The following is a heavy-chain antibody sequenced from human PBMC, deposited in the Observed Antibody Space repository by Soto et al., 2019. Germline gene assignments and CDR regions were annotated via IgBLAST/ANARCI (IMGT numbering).Heavy chain of an antibody. CDR1: GDSVPTNSAV. Sequence: SQSLSLPGASSGDSVPTNSAVCNVISQSPSRGLEWLGRTYYGSNLYNDYAVSVKSRITINPDTSKNQFSLQLNSVTPEDTAVYYCARDRSPGSSSWYDFWGQGTLVTVSA. D-gene: IGHD6-13*01. J-gene: IGHJ5*01. V-gene: IGHV6-1*01. CDR2: TYYGSNLYN. CDR3: ARDRSPGSSSWYDF.